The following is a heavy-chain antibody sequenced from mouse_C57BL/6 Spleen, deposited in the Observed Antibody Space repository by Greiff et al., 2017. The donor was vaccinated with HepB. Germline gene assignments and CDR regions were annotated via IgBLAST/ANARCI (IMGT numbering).Heavy chain of an antibody. CDR2: IHPNSGST. Sequence: VQLQQPGAELVKPGASVKLSCKASGYTFTSYWMHWVKQRPGQGLEWIGMIHPNSGSTNYNEKFKSKATLTADKSSSTAYMQLSSLTSEDSAVYFCARRGDSSGPYAMDYWGQGTSVTVSS. CDR1: GYTFTSYW. CDR3: ARRGDSSGPYAMDY. J-gene: IGHJ4*01. V-gene: IGHV1-64*01. D-gene: IGHD3-2*02.